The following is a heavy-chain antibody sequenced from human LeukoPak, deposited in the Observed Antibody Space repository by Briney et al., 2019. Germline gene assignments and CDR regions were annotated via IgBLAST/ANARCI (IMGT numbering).Heavy chain of an antibody. CDR3: AIYRLPHDY. J-gene: IGHJ4*02. Sequence: PSETLSLTCTVSGGSIRSYYWSWIRQPPGKGLEWIGYIYYSGSTIYNPSLKSRVTMSVDTSKNQFSLKLISVTAADTAVYYCAIYRLPHDYWGQGTLVTVSS. D-gene: IGHD4-11*01. V-gene: IGHV4-59*01. CDR2: IYYSGST. CDR1: GGSIRSYY.